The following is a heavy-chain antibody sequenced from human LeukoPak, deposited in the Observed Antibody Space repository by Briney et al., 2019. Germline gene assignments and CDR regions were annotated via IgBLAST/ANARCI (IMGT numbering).Heavy chain of an antibody. CDR3: AKTNSHGDYDY. CDR2: ISWNSGSI. D-gene: IGHD4-17*01. V-gene: IGHV3-9*01. J-gene: IGHJ4*02. CDR1: GFTFDDYA. Sequence: PGGSLRLSCAASGFTFDDYAMHWVRQAPGKGLEWVSGISWNSGSIGYADSVKGRFTISRDNSKNTLYLQMNSLRAEDTAVYYCAKTNSHGDYDYWGQGTLVTVSS.